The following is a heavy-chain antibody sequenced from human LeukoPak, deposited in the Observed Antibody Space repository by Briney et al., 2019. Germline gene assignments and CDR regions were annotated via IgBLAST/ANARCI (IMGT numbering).Heavy chain of an antibody. CDR1: GGSFSGYY. CDR3: VRSVRYCSSTSCYGRAFDI. J-gene: IGHJ3*02. V-gene: IGHV4-34*01. CDR2: INHSGST. D-gene: IGHD2-2*01. Sequence: PSETLSLTCAVYGGSFSGYYWSWIRQPPGKGLEWIGEINHSGSTNYNPSLKSRVTISVDTSKNQFSLKLSSVTAADTAVYYCVRSVRYCSSTSCYGRAFDIWGQGTMVTVSS.